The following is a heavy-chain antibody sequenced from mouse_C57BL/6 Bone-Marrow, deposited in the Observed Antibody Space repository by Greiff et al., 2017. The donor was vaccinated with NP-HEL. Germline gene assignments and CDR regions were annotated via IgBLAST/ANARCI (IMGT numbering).Heavy chain of an antibody. CDR2: IDLSDSYT. J-gene: IGHJ4*01. CDR3: ARECDWDVDAMDY. CDR1: GYTFTSYW. Sequence: QVQLQQPGAELVKPGASVKLSCKASGYTFTSYWMQWVKQRPGQGLEWIGEIDLSDSYTNYNQKFKGKATLTVDTSSSTAYMQLSSLTSEDSAVYYCARECDWDVDAMDYWGQGTSVTVSS. V-gene: IGHV1-50*01. D-gene: IGHD4-1*01.